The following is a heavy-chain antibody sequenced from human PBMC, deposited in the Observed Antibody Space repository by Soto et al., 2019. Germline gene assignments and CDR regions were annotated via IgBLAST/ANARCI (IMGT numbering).Heavy chain of an antibody. J-gene: IGHJ5*02. CDR1: GFTFRSYA. CDR3: AKALPRFITMVRGVIIT. Sequence: GGSLRLSCAASGFTFRSYAMHWVRQTPGKGLEWVSAICYNGSSTYYVDSVKGRFTVSRDNSKNTLYLQMNSLRAEDAAVYYCAKALPRFITMVRGVIITWGQGTLVTVSS. CDR2: ICYNGSST. D-gene: IGHD3-10*01. V-gene: IGHV3-23*01.